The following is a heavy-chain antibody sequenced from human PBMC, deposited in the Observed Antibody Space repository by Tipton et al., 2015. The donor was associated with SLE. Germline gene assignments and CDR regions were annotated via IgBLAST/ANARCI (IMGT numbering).Heavy chain of an antibody. CDR2: ISWNSGSI. V-gene: IGHV3-9*01. J-gene: IGHJ4*02. Sequence: SLRLSCAASGFTFADYAMHWVRQAPGKGLEWVSGISWNSGSIGYADSVKSRFTISRDNAKNSLYLQMNSLRAEDTALYYCAKDLGITISEGFDYWGQGTLATVSS. CDR1: GFTFADYA. D-gene: IGHD3-3*01. CDR3: AKDLGITISEGFDY.